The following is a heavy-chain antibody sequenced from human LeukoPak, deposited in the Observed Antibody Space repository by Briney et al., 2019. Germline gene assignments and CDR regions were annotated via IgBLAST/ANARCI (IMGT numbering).Heavy chain of an antibody. J-gene: IGHJ4*02. CDR1: GFTFSSYA. CDR2: IYSGGST. Sequence: GGSLRLSCAASGFTFSSYAMSWVRQAPGKGLEWVSVIYSGGSTYYADSVKGRFTISRDNSKNTLYLQMNSLRAEDTAVYYCARDGILDYYDSSGYYFDYWGQGTLVTVSS. V-gene: IGHV3-66*01. D-gene: IGHD3-22*01. CDR3: ARDGILDYYDSSGYYFDY.